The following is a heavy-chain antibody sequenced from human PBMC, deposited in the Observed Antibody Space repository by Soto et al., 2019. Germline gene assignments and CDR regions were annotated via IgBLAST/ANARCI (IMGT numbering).Heavy chain of an antibody. Sequence: GGSRRLSCAASGLTFSSYAMNWVRQAPGKGLECVSAISESGGRTYYGDSVKGRFTISRDNSKNTLYLQMNSLRAEDTAVYYCAKDRSSSTIDAFDIWGQGTMVTVSS. D-gene: IGHD2-2*01. V-gene: IGHV3-23*01. CDR3: AKDRSSSTIDAFDI. CDR2: ISESGGRT. CDR1: GLTFSSYA. J-gene: IGHJ3*02.